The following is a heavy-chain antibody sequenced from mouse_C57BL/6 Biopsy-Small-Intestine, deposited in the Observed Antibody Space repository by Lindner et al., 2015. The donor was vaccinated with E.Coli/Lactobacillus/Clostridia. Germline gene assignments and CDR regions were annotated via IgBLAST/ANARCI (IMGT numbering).Heavy chain of an antibody. CDR3: TRGPSNCGGDCFSSPFDY. J-gene: IGHJ4*01. CDR2: INPSSGVA. D-gene: IGHD1-1*02. CDR1: RYSGIGYY. Sequence: SVKVSCKASRYSGIGYYMHWVRQAPGQGLEWVGLINPSSGVARYAQKLQGRVTVTWDTSTSTVYLELSGLRYEDTAVYYCTRGPSNCGGDCFSSPFDYWGQGTLVTVSS. V-gene: IGHV1-72*04.